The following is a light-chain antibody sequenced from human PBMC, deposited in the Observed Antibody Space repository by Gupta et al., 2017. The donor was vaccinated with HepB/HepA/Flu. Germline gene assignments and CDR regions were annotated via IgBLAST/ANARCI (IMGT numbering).Light chain of an antibody. J-gene: IGKJ1*01. CDR2: DAS. CDR3: QQRSKWPRT. V-gene: IGKV3-11*01. Sequence: ELVLTQSPATLSLSPGDRATLSCRASQSVSSSLAWYQQKPGQAPRLLIYDASNRATGIPARFSGSGSGTDFTLTISSLEPEDFAVYYCQQRSKWPRTFGQGTKVEIK. CDR1: QSVSSS.